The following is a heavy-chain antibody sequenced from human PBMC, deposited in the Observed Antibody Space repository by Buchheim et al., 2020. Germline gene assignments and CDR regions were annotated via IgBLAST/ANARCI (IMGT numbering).Heavy chain of an antibody. Sequence: QGQLQQWGAGLLKPSETLSLTCAVYSGSFSGYYWSLIRQPPGMGLEWIVAINHSGRTNCNPSLKSRVTISVDPSKNKFSLKLSSVTAADTAVYYCARGYMTTEGRGNFFHFDDWGQGT. CDR3: ARGYMTTEGRGNFFHFDD. D-gene: IGHD4-11*01. J-gene: IGHJ4*02. CDR1: SGSFSGYY. V-gene: IGHV4-34*01. CDR2: INHSGRT.